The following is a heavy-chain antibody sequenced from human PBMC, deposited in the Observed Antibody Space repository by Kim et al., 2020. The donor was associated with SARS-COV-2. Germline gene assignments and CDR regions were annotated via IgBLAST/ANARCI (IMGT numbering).Heavy chain of an antibody. CDR2: IWYDGNDK. CDR1: GFIFSNYG. Sequence: GGSLRLSCAASGFIFSNYGMHWVRQAPGKGLEWLAVIWYDGNDKYYADSVKGRLTVSRDNSKNTLYMEVNSLRVEDTAVYYCARVMRHSSSSKPDFWGLGTLVTVSS. V-gene: IGHV3-33*01. CDR3: ARVMRHSSSSKPDF. J-gene: IGHJ4*02. D-gene: IGHD6-6*01.